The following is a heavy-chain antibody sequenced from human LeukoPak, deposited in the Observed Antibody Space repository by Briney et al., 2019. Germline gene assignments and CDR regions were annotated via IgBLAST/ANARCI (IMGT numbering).Heavy chain of an antibody. J-gene: IGHJ4*02. CDR2: ISAYSGDT. D-gene: IGHD6-19*01. Sequence: GASVKVSCKASAYNFISYGISWVRLVPGQGLEWMGWISAYSGDTNYAQRFQGRVTMSTDTSTDTAYMELRSLKSEDTAVYYCARNSRQWLGYDYWGQGTLVTVSS. CDR1: AYNFISYG. V-gene: IGHV1-18*01. CDR3: ARNSRQWLGYDY.